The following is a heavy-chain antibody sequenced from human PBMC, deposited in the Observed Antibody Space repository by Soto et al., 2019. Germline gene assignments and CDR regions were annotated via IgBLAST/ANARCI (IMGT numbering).Heavy chain of an antibody. D-gene: IGHD2-15*01. CDR3: SRGDREDTAVVIGARPGEYGMDV. CDR2: ISYDGARN. Sequence: QVQLVESGGGVVQPGRSLRLSCAASGFTFSIYAMHWVRQAPGKGLEWGAVISYDGARNAYTNSVEGRFTISRDTSKNTLYLQMNSLRVEDTAAYYCSRGDREDTAVVIGARPGEYGMDVWGQGTTVTVSS. J-gene: IGHJ6*02. V-gene: IGHV3-30-3*01. CDR1: GFTFSIYA.